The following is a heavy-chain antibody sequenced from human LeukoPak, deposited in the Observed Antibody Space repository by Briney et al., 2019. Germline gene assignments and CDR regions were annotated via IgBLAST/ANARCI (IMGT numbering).Heavy chain of an antibody. V-gene: IGHV3-33*01. CDR2: IWHDGRNK. Sequence: GGSPRLSCAASGFNFSSHGMHWVRQAPGKGLEWVAVIWHDGRNKYYADSVKGRFTISRDNSRNTLYLQMNSLRAEDTAVYYCARRSKGANYFDHWGQGTLVTVSS. D-gene: IGHD3-16*01. J-gene: IGHJ4*02. CDR3: ARRSKGANYFDH. CDR1: GFNFSSHG.